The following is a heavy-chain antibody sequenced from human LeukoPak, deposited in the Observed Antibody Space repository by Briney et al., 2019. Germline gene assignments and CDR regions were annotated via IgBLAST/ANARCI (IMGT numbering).Heavy chain of an antibody. J-gene: IGHJ5*02. CDR2: ISYDGSNK. CDR3: AGDAAGSPYCTNGVCYYNWFDP. V-gene: IGHV3-30-3*01. D-gene: IGHD2-8*01. CDR1: GFTFSSYA. Sequence: GGSLRLSCAASGFTFSSYAMHWVRQAPGKGLEWVAVISYDGSNKYYADSVKGRFTISRDNSKNTLYLQMNSLRAEDTAVYYCAGDAAGSPYCTNGVCYYNWFDPWGQGTLVTVSS.